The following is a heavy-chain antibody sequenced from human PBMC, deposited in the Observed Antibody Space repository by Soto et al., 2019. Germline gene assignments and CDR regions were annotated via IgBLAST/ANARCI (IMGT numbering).Heavy chain of an antibody. J-gene: IGHJ6*02. Sequence: SQTLSLTCAISGDSVSSNSAAWNWIRQSPSRGLEWLGRTYYRSKWYNDYAVSVKGRITINPDTSKNQFSLQLNSVTPEDTAVYYCARDGYCSSTSCYPYYYYSMDVWGQGTTVTVSS. CDR3: ARDGYCSSTSCYPYYYYSMDV. D-gene: IGHD2-2*03. CDR1: GDSVSSNSAA. CDR2: TYYRSKWYN. V-gene: IGHV6-1*01.